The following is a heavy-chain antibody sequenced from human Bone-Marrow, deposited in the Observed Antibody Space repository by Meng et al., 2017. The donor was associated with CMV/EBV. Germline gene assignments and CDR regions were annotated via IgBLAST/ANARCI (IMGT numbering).Heavy chain of an antibody. CDR3: ARAGPKYYGAYYYYGMDV. CDR1: GGSVSSGGYH. D-gene: IGHD3-3*01. V-gene: IGHV4-61*08. Sequence: SETLSLTCTVSGGSVSSGGYHWSWIRQPPGKGLECIGFIFYTGDTIYNPSLKSRVTISMDTSKNQFSLKLISVTAADTAVYYCARAGPKYYGAYYYYGMDVWGQGTTVPVSS. CDR2: IFYTGDT. J-gene: IGHJ6*02.